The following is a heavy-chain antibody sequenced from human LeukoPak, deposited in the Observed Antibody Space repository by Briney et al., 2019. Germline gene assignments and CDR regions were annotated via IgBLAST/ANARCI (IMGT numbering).Heavy chain of an antibody. Sequence: PGGSLRLSCAASGFTFSSYAMMWVRQAPGKGLEWVSTIVASYEGTFYADSVRGRFTISRDNSKGTLSLQMNSLRAEDTAVYYCANGQHSGSYPNWFDPWGQGTLVTVSS. J-gene: IGHJ5*02. V-gene: IGHV3-23*01. CDR3: ANGQHSGSYPNWFDP. CDR1: GFTFSSYA. D-gene: IGHD1-26*01. CDR2: IVASYEGT.